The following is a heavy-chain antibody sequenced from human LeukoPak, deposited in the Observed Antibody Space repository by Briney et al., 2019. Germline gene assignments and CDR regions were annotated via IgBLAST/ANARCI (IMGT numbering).Heavy chain of an antibody. J-gene: IGHJ4*02. Sequence: ASVKVSCKASGYTFSSYGITWVRQAPGQGLEWVGWISAYNGNTNYAQRLQGRVTMTTDTSTKTTYMELRNLRSDDTAVYYCARGPNLNWNFDYWGQGTLVTVSS. D-gene: IGHD1-1*01. V-gene: IGHV1-18*01. CDR1: GYTFSSYG. CDR3: ARGPNLNWNFDY. CDR2: ISAYNGNT.